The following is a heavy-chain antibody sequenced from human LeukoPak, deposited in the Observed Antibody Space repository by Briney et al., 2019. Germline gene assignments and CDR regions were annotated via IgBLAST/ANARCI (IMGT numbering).Heavy chain of an antibody. Sequence: ASVKVSCKDSGYTFTSYAMHWVRQAPGQRLEWMGWINAGNGNTKYSQKFQGRVTITRDTSASTAYMELSSLRSEDTAVYYCARLDSSGYYYFDYWGQGTLVTVSS. V-gene: IGHV1-3*01. CDR1: GYTFTSYA. J-gene: IGHJ4*02. D-gene: IGHD6-19*01. CDR2: INAGNGNT. CDR3: ARLDSSGYYYFDY.